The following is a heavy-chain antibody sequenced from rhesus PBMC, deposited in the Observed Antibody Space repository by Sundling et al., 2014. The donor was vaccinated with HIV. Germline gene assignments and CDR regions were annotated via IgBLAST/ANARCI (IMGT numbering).Heavy chain of an antibody. D-gene: IGHD3-3*01. CDR1: GGSITGYY. CDR3: AGRPVIWTGYYRDYGLDS. J-gene: IGHJ6*01. Sequence: QVQLQESGPGLVKPSETLSLTCAVSGGSITGYYWNWIRQPPGKGLEWIGYIGGSGGSTYYNPSLKSRVTISTDTSKNQFSLRLTSVTAADTAVYYCAGRPVIWTGYYRDYGLDSGAKGSSSPSPQ. V-gene: IGHV4-165*02. CDR2: IGGSGGST.